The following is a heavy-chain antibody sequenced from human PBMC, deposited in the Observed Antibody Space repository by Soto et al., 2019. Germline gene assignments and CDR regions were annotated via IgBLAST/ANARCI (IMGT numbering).Heavy chain of an antibody. CDR2: ISAGGDER. Sequence: QVQLVESGGGVVQPGGSLRLSCAGSGFIFNSYAMHWVRQAPGKGLEWVAVISAGGDERDYTDSVKGRFIISRDDSKSTLYLQLNSLRPEDTAVYYCTKDPQVPAAVMYGFDFWGHGTLVTVSA. J-gene: IGHJ3*01. CDR3: TKDPQVPAAVMYGFDF. V-gene: IGHV3-30*14. D-gene: IGHD2-2*01. CDR1: GFIFNSYA.